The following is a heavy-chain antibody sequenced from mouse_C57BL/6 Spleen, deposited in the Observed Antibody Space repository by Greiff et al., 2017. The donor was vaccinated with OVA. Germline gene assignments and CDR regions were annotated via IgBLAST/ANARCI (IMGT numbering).Heavy chain of an antibody. Sequence: EVQLQQSGPELVKPGASVKISCKASGYTFTDYYMNWVKQSHGKSLEWIGDINPNNGGTSYNQKFKGKATLTVDKSSSTAYMELRSLTSEDSAVYYCARRGGLRLHFDYWGQGTTLTVSS. V-gene: IGHV1-26*01. CDR2: INPNNGGT. D-gene: IGHD2-4*01. CDR3: ARRGGLRLHFDY. CDR1: GYTFTDYY. J-gene: IGHJ2*01.